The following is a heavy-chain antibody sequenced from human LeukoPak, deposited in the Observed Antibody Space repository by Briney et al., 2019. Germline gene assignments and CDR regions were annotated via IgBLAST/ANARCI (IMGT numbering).Heavy chain of an antibody. CDR2: IYYSGST. V-gene: IGHV4-30-4*01. Sequence: SQTLSLTCTVSGGSISSGDYYWSWIRQPPGKGLEWIGYIYYSGSTYYNPSLKSRVTISVDTSKNQFSLKLSSVTAADTAVYYCARVRLGRKYYYYGMDVWGQGTTVTVS. J-gene: IGHJ6*02. CDR1: GGSISSGDYY. D-gene: IGHD7-27*01. CDR3: ARVRLGRKYYYYGMDV.